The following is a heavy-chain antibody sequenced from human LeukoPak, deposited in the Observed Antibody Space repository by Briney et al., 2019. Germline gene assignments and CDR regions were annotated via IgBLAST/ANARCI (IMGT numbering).Heavy chain of an antibody. J-gene: IGHJ6*04. CDR1: GGSISSYY. V-gene: IGHV4-59*01. Sequence: SETLSLTCSVSGGSISSYYWSWIRQPPGKGLEGIGYIYSCGSTNYNPSLKSRVTISVDTSKNQFSLKLSSVTAADTAVYYCARYCSSTSCYLNGMDVWGKGTTVTVSS. D-gene: IGHD2-2*01. CDR3: ARYCSSTSCYLNGMDV. CDR2: IYSCGST.